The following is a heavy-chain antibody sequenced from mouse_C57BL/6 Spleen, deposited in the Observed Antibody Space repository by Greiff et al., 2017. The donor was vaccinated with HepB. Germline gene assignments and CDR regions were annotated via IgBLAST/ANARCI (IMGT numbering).Heavy chain of an antibody. D-gene: IGHD3-2*02. V-gene: IGHV5-15*04. CDR3: ARRGSSGYDYAMDY. J-gene: IGHJ4*01. CDR1: GFTFSDYG. Sequence: EVHLVESGGGLVQPGGSLKLSCAASGFTFSDYGMAWVRQAPRKGPEWVAFISNLAYSIYYADTVTGRFTISRENAKNTLYLEMSSLRSEDTAMYYCARRGSSGYDYAMDYWGQGTSVTVSS. CDR2: ISNLAYSI.